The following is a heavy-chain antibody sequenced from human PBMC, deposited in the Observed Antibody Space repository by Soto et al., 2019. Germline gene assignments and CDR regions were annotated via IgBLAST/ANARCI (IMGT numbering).Heavy chain of an antibody. CDR1: GGSISSGSYY. V-gene: IGHV4-31*03. CDR3: ARSDSSGKTRYYFDH. Sequence: TLSLTCTVSGGSISSGSYYWTWIRQHPGKGLEWIGYIYSTESTNYNPSLKSRLSISVDMSASQFSLKLTSVTVADTAVYYCARSDSSGKTRYYFDHWGQGTLVTVSS. D-gene: IGHD3-22*01. CDR2: IYSTEST. J-gene: IGHJ4*02.